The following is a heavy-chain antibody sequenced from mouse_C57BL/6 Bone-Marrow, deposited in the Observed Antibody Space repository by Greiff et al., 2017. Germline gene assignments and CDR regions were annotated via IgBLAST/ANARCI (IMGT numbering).Heavy chain of an antibody. D-gene: IGHD2-3*01. CDR3: ARGSDGYYPYYFDY. V-gene: IGHV5-6*01. CDR1: GFTFSSYG. Sequence: EVQLVESGGDLVKPGGSLKLSCAASGFTFSSYGMSWVRQTPDKRLEWVATISSGGSYTYYPDSVKWRFTISRDNAKNTLYLQMSSLKSEDTAMYYCARGSDGYYPYYFDYWGQGTTLTVSS. CDR2: ISSGGSYT. J-gene: IGHJ2*01.